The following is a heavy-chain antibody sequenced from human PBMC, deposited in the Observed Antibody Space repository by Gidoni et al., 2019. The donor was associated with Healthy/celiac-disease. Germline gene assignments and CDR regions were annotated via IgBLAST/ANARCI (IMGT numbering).Heavy chain of an antibody. V-gene: IGHV4-34*01. CDR3: ARGLYYYDSSGRAFDI. CDR1: AGSFSGYY. J-gene: IGHJ3*02. Sequence: QVQLQQWGAGLLKPSENLSFPCAAYAGSFSGYYWSWIRQPPGKGLEWIGEINQSGSTNYNPSLKSRVTISVDTSKNQFSLNLSSVTAADTAVYYCARGLYYYDSSGRAFDIWGQGTMVTVSS. D-gene: IGHD3-22*01. CDR2: INQSGST.